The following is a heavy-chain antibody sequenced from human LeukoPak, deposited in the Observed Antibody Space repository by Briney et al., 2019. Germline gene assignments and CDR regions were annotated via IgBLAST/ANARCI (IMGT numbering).Heavy chain of an antibody. V-gene: IGHV3-74*01. J-gene: IGHJ4*02. CDR1: GFTFSNFW. D-gene: IGHD3-9*01. CDR3: TKDLTGYYDY. Sequence: GGSLRLSCAVPGFTFSNFWMHWVRQAPGKGLVWVSRINTDGSTTTYADSVKGRFTISRDNAKNTLYLQMNSLRAEDTAIYYCTKDLTGYYDYWGQGTLVSVSS. CDR2: INTDGSTT.